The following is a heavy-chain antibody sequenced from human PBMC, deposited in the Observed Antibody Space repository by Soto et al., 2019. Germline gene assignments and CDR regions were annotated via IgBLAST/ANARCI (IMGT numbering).Heavy chain of an antibody. CDR2: IKSKTDGGTT. CDR1: GFTFSNAW. CDR3: TTDPTSTNVYGDFVASWGDYYYMGV. V-gene: IGHV3-15*01. D-gene: IGHD4-17*01. Sequence: PGGSLRLSCAASGFTFSNAWMSWVRQAPGKGLEWVGRIKSKTDGGTTDYAAPVKGRFTISRDDSKNTQYLQMNSLKTEDTAVYYCTTDPTSTNVYGDFVASWGDYYYMGVWGKGTTVTVSS. J-gene: IGHJ6*03.